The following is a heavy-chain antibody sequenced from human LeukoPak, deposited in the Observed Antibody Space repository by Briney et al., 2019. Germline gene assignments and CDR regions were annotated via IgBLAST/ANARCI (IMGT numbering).Heavy chain of an antibody. Sequence: SETLSLTCTVSGDSISTYYWSWIRQPAGKGLEWIGRIFSSGYTNYNPSLKSRVRMSVDTSKKQFSLKLNSLTAADTAAYYCARIVSDCGDTRCSDTFDPWGQGTLVTVSS. J-gene: IGHJ5*02. CDR2: IFSSGYT. CDR3: ARIVSDCGDTRCSDTFDP. CDR1: GDSISTYY. D-gene: IGHD2-21*01. V-gene: IGHV4-4*07.